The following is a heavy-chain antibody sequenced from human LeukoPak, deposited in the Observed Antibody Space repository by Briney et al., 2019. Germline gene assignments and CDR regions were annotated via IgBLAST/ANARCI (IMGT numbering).Heavy chain of an antibody. V-gene: IGHV3-66*01. CDR2: IYSGGST. Sequence: PGGSLRLSCTASEFTVSSDYMSWVRQAPGKGLEWVSVIYSGGSTYYADSVKGRFTTSRDNYKNTLYLQMNSLRADDTAVYYCARRRQYYYDGSGYDTFDIWGQGTMVTVSS. CDR1: EFTVSSDY. D-gene: IGHD3-22*01. CDR3: ARRRQYYYDGSGYDTFDI. J-gene: IGHJ3*02.